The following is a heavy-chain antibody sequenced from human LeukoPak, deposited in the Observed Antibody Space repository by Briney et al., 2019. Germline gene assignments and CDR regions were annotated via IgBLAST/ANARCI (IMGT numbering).Heavy chain of an antibody. CDR1: GGSISSYY. D-gene: IGHD1-14*01. J-gene: IGHJ5*02. V-gene: IGHV4-4*07. CDR2: IYTSGST. Sequence: SETLSLTCTVSGGSISSYYWSWIRQPAGKGLEWIGRIYTSGSTNYNPSLKSRVTMSVDTSKNQSSLKLSSVTAADTAVYYCGRGSETALGPETVALDPGGKGTLSPSPQ. CDR3: GRGSETALGPETVALDP.